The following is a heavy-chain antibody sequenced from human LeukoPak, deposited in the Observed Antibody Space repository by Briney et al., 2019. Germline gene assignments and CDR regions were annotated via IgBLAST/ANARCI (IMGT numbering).Heavy chain of an antibody. D-gene: IGHD2-2*01. V-gene: IGHV3-23*01. CDR2: ISNGGGSA. J-gene: IGHJ4*02. Sequence: GGSLRLSCAASGFTFSSYPMSWVRQAPGKGLQWVSAISNGGGSAYYADSVKRRFTISRDNSKSTLYLQMNSLRAEDTAIYYCAARPRMPPRFDYWGQGTLVTVSS. CDR1: GFTFSSYP. CDR3: AARPRMPPRFDY.